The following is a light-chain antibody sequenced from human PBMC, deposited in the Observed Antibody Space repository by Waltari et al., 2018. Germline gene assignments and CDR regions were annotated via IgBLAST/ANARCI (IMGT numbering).Light chain of an antibody. CDR1: SRAVGAYRY. CDR2: DVS. Sequence: QSALTQPHSVSGSPGQAVNISCAGTSRAVGAYRYVSWYQQYPGKVPKLLIYDVSKRPQGGPVRFSGRKSGDTASLTISGLQAEDEADYHCCSYAGNSVIFGGGTHLTVL. J-gene: IGLJ2*01. V-gene: IGLV2-11*01. CDR3: CSYAGNSVI.